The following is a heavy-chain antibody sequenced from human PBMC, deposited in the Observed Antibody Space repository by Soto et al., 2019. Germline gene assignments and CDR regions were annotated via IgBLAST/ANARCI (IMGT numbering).Heavy chain of an antibody. CDR2: IYTRGST. D-gene: IGHD1-1*01. J-gene: IGHJ5*02. CDR1: GGSISSYY. CDR3: ARGRRPTRTGSYNWFDP. Sequence: QVQLQESGPGLVKPSETLSLTCTVSGGSISSYYWIWIRQPAGKGLEWIGRIYTRGSTNYNPSLKSRVTTAVDTSRNQFSLTLSSVNAEDTAVYYCARGRRPTRTGSYNWFDPWGQGSLVTVSA. V-gene: IGHV4-4*07.